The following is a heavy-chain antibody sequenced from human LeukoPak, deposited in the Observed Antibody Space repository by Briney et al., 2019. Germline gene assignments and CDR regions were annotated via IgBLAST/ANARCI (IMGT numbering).Heavy chain of an antibody. Sequence: SPSETLSLTCTVSAGSFISSSHHWGWIRQSPGKGLEWIGTVYYGRTTYYNPSLDGRVTISLDTSANHFSLQLNSVTAADMAVYYCVRHDGRGGATMGAFDSWGQGSLVTVSS. J-gene: IGHJ5*01. D-gene: IGHD5-12*01. CDR1: AGSFISSSHH. V-gene: IGHV4-39*01. CDR2: VYYGRTT. CDR3: VRHDGRGGATMGAFDS.